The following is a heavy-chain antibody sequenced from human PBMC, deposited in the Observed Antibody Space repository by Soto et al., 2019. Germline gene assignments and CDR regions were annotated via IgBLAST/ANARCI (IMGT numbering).Heavy chain of an antibody. V-gene: IGHV4-59*01. J-gene: IGHJ5*02. CDR3: ARDLGGWFDP. CDR1: GGSISSYY. CDR2: IYYSGST. D-gene: IGHD3-10*01. Sequence: QVQLQESGPGLVKPSETLSLTCTVSGGSISSYYWSWIRQPPGKGLEWIGYIYYSGSTNYNPSLTSPVTISVDTPTDQFSLKLSSVTAADTAVYYCARDLGGWFDPWGQGTLVTVSS.